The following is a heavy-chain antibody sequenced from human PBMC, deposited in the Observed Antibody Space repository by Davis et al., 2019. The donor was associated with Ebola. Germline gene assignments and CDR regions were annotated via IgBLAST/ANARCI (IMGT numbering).Heavy chain of an antibody. CDR1: GFTFSNSW. V-gene: IGHV3-74*01. Sequence: HTGGSLRLSCAASGFTFSNSWVHWVRQAPGKGLVWVSRINSDATTINYADSVKGRFVISRDNAKNTLYLQMDSLRVEDTAVYYCVRDYYDSSGYWGSGYWGQGTLVTVSS. D-gene: IGHD3-22*01. CDR2: INSDATTI. J-gene: IGHJ4*02. CDR3: VRDYYDSSGYWGSGY.